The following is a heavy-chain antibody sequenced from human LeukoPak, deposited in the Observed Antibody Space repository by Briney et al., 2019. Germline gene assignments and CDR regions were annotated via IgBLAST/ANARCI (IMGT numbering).Heavy chain of an antibody. D-gene: IGHD2-21*02. J-gene: IGHJ4*02. CDR2: INPSGGST. V-gene: IGHV1-46*01. CDR3: AREGDSRTDFDY. CDR1: GYTFTSYY. Sequence: ASVKVSRKASGYTFTSYYMHWVRQAPRQGLEWMGIINPSGGSTSYAQKFQGRVTMTRDTSTSTVYMELSSLRSEDTAVYYCAREGDSRTDFDYWGQGTLVTVSS.